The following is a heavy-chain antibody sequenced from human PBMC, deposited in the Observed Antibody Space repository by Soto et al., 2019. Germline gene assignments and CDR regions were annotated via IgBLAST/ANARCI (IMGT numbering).Heavy chain of an antibody. V-gene: IGHV3-7*01. Sequence: PGGSLRLSCAASGFTFSSYWMSWVRQAPGKGLEWVANIKQDGSEKYYVDSVKGRFTISRDNAKNSLYLQMNSLRAEDTAVYYCARDPEYSSSSGFDYWGQGTLVTVSS. D-gene: IGHD6-6*01. CDR3: ARDPEYSSSSGFDY. CDR1: GFTFSSYW. CDR2: IKQDGSEK. J-gene: IGHJ4*02.